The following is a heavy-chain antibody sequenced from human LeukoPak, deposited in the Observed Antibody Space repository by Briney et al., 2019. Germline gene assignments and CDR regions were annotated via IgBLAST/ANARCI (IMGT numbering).Heavy chain of an antibody. CDR2: IGTAGDT. V-gene: IGHV3-13*01. Sequence: GGSLRLSCAASGFTFSSYDMHWVRQATGRGLEWVSAIGTAGDTYYPGSVKGRFTISRENAKNSLYLQMNSLRAEDTAVYYCARDLGGYYLGDYFDYWGQGTLVTVSS. J-gene: IGHJ4*02. CDR3: ARDLGGYYLGDYFDY. CDR1: GFTFSSYD. D-gene: IGHD3-22*01.